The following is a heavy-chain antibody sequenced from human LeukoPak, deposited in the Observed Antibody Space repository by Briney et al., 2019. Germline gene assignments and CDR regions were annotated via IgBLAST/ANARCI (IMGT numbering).Heavy chain of an antibody. CDR1: GFTVSSNY. CDR2: ISGDGSIT. D-gene: IGHD3-10*01. CDR3: ARDPSLFGGWFDP. V-gene: IGHV3-74*01. Sequence: GGSLRLSCAASGFTVSSNYMSWVRQAPGKGLVWVSRISGDGSITNYEDSVRGRFTISRDNAKNTVYLQMNSLRGEDTAAYYCARDPSLFGGWFDPWGQGTLVTVSS. J-gene: IGHJ5*02.